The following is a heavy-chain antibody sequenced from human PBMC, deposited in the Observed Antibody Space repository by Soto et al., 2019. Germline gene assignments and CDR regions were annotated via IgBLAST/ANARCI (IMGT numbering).Heavy chain of an antibody. CDR2: INYSGNT. J-gene: IGHJ4*02. V-gene: IGHV4-34*01. D-gene: IGHD2-15*01. CDR1: GGPFSGYY. Sequence: QVQLQQWGAGLLKPSETLSLTCAVHGGPFSGYYWSWIRQPPGKGLEWIGEINYSGNTKYTPSLTXRVTISVAPSKTHFSLKLSSVTAADTAVYYCARGIGGTSDYWGQGTLVTVSS. CDR3: ARGIGGTSDY.